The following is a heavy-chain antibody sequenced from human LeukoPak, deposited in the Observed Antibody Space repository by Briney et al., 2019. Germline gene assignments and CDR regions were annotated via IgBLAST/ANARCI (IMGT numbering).Heavy chain of an antibody. CDR2: IYYSGST. V-gene: IGHV4-59*01. Sequence: SETLSLTCTVSGGSISSYYWSWIRQPPGKGLEWIGYIYYSGSTNYNPSLKSRVTISVDTSKNQFSLKLSSVTAADTAVYYCARGGDFWSGYSLGHYHYYGMDVWGQGTTVTVSS. D-gene: IGHD3-3*01. CDR3: ARGGDFWSGYSLGHYHYYGMDV. CDR1: GGSISSYY. J-gene: IGHJ6*02.